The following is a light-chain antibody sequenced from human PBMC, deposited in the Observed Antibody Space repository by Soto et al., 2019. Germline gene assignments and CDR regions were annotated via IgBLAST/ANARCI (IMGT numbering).Light chain of an antibody. CDR2: GAS. J-gene: IGKJ4*01. CDR1: QSVSSSY. V-gene: IGKV3-20*01. Sequence: EIVLTQSPGTLSLSPGERATLSCRARQSVSSSYLAWYQQKPGQAPRLLIYGASSRATGIPDRFSGSGSGTDFNLTISRLEPEAFAVYYFQQYGSSPRVTFGGGTKVEIK. CDR3: QQYGSSPRVT.